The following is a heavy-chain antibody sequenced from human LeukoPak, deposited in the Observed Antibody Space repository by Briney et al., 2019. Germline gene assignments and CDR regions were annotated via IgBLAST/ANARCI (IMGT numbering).Heavy chain of an antibody. D-gene: IGHD2-2*01. CDR2: IYYSGST. CDR1: GGSISSYY. CDR3: ASSTSYCSSTSCPGGGWFDP. V-gene: IGHV4-59*01. J-gene: IGHJ5*02. Sequence: SETLSLTCTVSGGSISSYYWSWIRQPPGKGLEWIGYIYYSGSTNYNPSLKSRVTISVDTSKNQFSLKLSSVTAADTAVYYCASSTSYCSSTSCPGGGWFDPWGQGTLVTVSS.